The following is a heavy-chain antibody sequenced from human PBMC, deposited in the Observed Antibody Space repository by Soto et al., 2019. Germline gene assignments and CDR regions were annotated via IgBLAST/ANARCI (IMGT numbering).Heavy chain of an antibody. CDR2: ISAYNGNT. CDR1: GYTFTSYG. CDR3: ARGAYCISTSCYGYYYYGMDV. J-gene: IGHJ6*02. V-gene: IGHV1-18*01. D-gene: IGHD2-2*01. Sequence: QVQLVQSGAEVKKPGASVKVSCKASGYTFTSYGISWVRQAPGQGLEWMGWISAYNGNTNYAQKLQGRVTMSTDTSTSTAYRELRSLRSDDTAVYYCARGAYCISTSCYGYYYYGMDVWGQGTTVTVSS.